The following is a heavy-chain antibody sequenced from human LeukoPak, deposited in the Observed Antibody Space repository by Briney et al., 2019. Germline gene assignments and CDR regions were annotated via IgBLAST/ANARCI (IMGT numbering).Heavy chain of an antibody. CDR2: IRYDGSNK. J-gene: IGHJ4*02. Sequence: PGGSLRLSCAASGFAFSSYGMHWVRQAPGKGLEWVAFIRYDGSNKYYADSVKGRFTISRDNSKNTLYLQMNSLRAEDTAVYYCARSGEGYYYGSGSYSSWGQGTLVTVSS. CDR1: GFAFSSYG. V-gene: IGHV3-30*02. D-gene: IGHD3-10*01. CDR3: ARSGEGYYYGSGSYSS.